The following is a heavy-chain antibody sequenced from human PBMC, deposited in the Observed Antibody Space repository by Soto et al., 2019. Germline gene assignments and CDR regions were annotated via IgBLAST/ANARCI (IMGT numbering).Heavy chain of an antibody. D-gene: IGHD2-2*01. V-gene: IGHV3-30*18. CDR3: AKDRVVVPADIGLVDD. CDR2: ISYDGSNK. J-gene: IGHJ4*02. CDR1: GFTFSSYG. Sequence: GGSLRLSCSASGFTFSSYGMHWVRQAPGKGLEWVAVISYDGSNKYYADSVKGRFTISRDNSKNTLYLQMNSLRAEDTAVYYCAKDRVVVPADIGLVDDWGKGTRVTVSS.